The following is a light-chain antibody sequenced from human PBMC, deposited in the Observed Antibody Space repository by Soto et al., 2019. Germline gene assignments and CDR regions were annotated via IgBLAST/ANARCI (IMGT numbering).Light chain of an antibody. CDR3: CTYAGTYTFEV. CDR1: SSDVGGYNY. J-gene: IGLJ2*01. V-gene: IGLV2-11*01. Sequence: QSVLTQPRSVSGSPGQSVTISCTGTSSDVGGYNYVSWYQQHPGKAPKLLIYDVNERPSGVPDRFSGSRSGNTASLTISGRQAEDEADYYCCTYAGTYTFEVFGGGTKVTVL. CDR2: DVN.